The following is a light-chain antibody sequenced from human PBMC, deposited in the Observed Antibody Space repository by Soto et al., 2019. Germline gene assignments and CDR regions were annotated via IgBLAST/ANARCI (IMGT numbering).Light chain of an antibody. Sequence: EIVMTQSPATLSVSPGERATLFCRASQSVRSNLAWYQQKPGQAPRLLIYGASTRATGIPARFGGSGSGTEFTLTITSMHSADSAAYYCQQYNNWPKMFGQGTKLDIK. CDR3: QQYNNWPKM. CDR1: QSVRSN. CDR2: GAS. V-gene: IGKV3-15*01. J-gene: IGKJ1*01.